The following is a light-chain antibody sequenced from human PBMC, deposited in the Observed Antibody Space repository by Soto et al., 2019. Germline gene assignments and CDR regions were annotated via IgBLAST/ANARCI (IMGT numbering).Light chain of an antibody. J-gene: IGLJ1*01. V-gene: IGLV2-8*01. Sequence: QSVLTQPPSASGSPGQSVTISCIGTSSDVGRYNFVSWYQHHPGKAPKLIIYEVTKRPSGVPDRFSGSKSGNTASLTVSGLQADDEADYFCSSYVGSNNYVFGTGTK. CDR3: SSYVGSNNYV. CDR2: EVT. CDR1: SSDVGRYNF.